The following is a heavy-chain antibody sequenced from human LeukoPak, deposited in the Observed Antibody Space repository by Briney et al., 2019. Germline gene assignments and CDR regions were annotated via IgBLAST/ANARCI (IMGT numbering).Heavy chain of an antibody. CDR1: GFTVSIIY. V-gene: IGHV3-53*01. J-gene: IGHJ4*02. CDR3: ARLDDGGDYFDY. CDR2: IYSGGST. D-gene: IGHD1-1*01. Sequence: GWSLRLSCAASGFTVSIIYMSWVRQAPGKGLEWVSLIYSGGSTYYTDSVKGRFTISRDNSKNTLYLQMNSLRAEDTAAYYCARLDDGGDYFDYWGQGTLVTVSS.